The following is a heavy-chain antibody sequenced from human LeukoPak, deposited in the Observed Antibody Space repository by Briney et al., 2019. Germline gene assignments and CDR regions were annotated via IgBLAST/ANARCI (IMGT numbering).Heavy chain of an antibody. CDR3: AKDNRRHYTSGPNPDSLH. J-gene: IGHJ4*02. Sequence: GGSLRLSCAGSGFIFNNYAMHWVRQSPGKGLEWVSGISWNSGSIDYADPVKGRFTISRDNAKNSLYLQMNSLRVEDTAFYYCAKDNRRHYTSGPNPDSLHWGQGALVTVSS. D-gene: IGHD6-19*01. CDR2: ISWNSGSI. CDR1: GFIFNNYA. V-gene: IGHV3-9*01.